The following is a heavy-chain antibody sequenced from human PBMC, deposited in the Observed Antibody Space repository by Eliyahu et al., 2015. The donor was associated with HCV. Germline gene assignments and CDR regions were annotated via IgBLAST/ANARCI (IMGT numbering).Heavy chain of an antibody. D-gene: IGHD2-2*02. J-gene: IGHJ6*02. V-gene: IGHV4-34*01. CDR2: INQSGST. CDR3: ARGLVGVNCSSTSCYTRGGMDV. CDR1: GGSFSGYX. Sequence: QVQLQQWGAGLLKPSEXLSLTCAVYGGSFSGYXXSWIRQPPGKGLEWIGEINQSGSTNYNPSLKSRVTISVDTSKNQFSLKLSFVTAADTAVYYCARGLVGVNCSSTSCYTRGGMDVWGQGTTVTVSS.